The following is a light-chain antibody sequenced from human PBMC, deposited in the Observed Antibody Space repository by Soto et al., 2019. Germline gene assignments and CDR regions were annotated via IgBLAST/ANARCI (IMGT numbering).Light chain of an antibody. CDR1: TSNIGSNT. V-gene: IGLV1-44*01. Sequence: QAVVTQPPSASGTPGQRVTISCSGSTSNIGSNTVNWYQQLPGTAPKLLIYSNNQQPSGVPDRFSGSKSGTSASLAISGLQSEDEADYYCAAWDDSLNAYVFGTGTKLTVL. CDR3: AAWDDSLNAYV. J-gene: IGLJ1*01. CDR2: SNN.